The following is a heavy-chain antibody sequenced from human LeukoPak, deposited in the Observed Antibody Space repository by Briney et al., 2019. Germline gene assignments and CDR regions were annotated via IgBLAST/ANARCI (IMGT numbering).Heavy chain of an antibody. V-gene: IGHV4-39*07. J-gene: IGHJ5*02. Sequence: TSETLSLTCSVSSGSISSPLHYWGWIRQPPGKGLEWIGSIFYTGSTYYNPSLKSRVTISVDTSKNQFSLRLTSVTVADTAVYYCAGGVRIAASGTWFDPWGQGTLVTVSS. CDR2: IFYTGST. CDR3: AGGVRIAASGTWFDP. CDR1: SGSISSPLHY. D-gene: IGHD6-13*01.